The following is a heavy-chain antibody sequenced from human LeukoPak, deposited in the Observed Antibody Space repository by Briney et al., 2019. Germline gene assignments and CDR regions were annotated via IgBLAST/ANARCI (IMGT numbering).Heavy chain of an antibody. CDR2: IYYSGSA. CDR1: GGSISSGDYY. J-gene: IGHJ4*02. Sequence: SETLSLTCTVSGGSISSGDYYWSWLRQSPGKGLEWIGYIYYSGSAYYSPSLESRVAISVDTSKNQFSLNLRSVTAGDTAVYYCARIRFRYIIFDLWGQGTLVTVSS. V-gene: IGHV4-30-4*01. D-gene: IGHD3-3*01. CDR3: ARIRFRYIIFDL.